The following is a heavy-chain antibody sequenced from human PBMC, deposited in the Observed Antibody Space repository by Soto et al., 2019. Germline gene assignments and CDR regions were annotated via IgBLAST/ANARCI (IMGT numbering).Heavy chain of an antibody. CDR2: IYSGGST. V-gene: IGHV3-66*01. CDR3: AGDPDTTGWAV. Sequence: GGSLRLSCAASGFTVSSNYMSWVRQAPGKGLEWVSLIYSGGSTYYADSVKGRFTISRDSSRNTLYLQMYSLRAEDTAVYFCAGDPDTTGWAVWGQGTLVTVSS. D-gene: IGHD6-19*01. J-gene: IGHJ4*02. CDR1: GFTVSSNY.